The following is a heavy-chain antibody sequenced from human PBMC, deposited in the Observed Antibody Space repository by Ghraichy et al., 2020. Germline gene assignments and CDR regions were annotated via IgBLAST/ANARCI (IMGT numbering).Heavy chain of an antibody. CDR1: GFTFSTYN. V-gene: IGHV3-48*02. CDR3: ATYNWNDFDY. CDR2: ISSSSSI. Sequence: GGSLRLSCAASGFTFSTYNMNWVRQAPGKGLEWVSYISSSSSIYYADSVKCRFTISRDNAKNSLYLQMNSLRDEDTAIYYCATYNWNDFDYWGQGTLVTVSS. J-gene: IGHJ4*02. D-gene: IGHD1-20*01.